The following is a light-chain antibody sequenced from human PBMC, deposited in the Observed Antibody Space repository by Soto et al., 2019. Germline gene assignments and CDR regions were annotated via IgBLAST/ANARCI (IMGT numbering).Light chain of an antibody. CDR1: QSTDSW. CDR2: DAS. CDR3: QQYNNWPPT. Sequence: DIQMTQSPSTLSASVGDRVTITCRASQSTDSWLAWYQQKPGKAPKLLIYDASSLESGVPSRFSGSGSGTEFTLTISGLQSEDFAVYYCQQYNNWPPTFGQGTRLEI. V-gene: IGKV1-5*01. J-gene: IGKJ5*01.